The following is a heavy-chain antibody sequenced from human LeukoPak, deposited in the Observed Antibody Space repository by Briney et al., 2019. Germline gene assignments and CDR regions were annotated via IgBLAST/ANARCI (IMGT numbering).Heavy chain of an antibody. Sequence: GGSLRLSCAASGFTFSSYGMSWVRQAPGKGLEWVSAISGSGGSTYYADSVKGQFTISRDNSKNTLYLQMNSLRAEDTAVYYCAKVDGYDILTGSYFDYWGQGTLVTVSS. CDR3: AKVDGYDILTGSYFDY. CDR1: GFTFSSYG. J-gene: IGHJ4*02. D-gene: IGHD3-9*01. V-gene: IGHV3-23*01. CDR2: ISGSGGST.